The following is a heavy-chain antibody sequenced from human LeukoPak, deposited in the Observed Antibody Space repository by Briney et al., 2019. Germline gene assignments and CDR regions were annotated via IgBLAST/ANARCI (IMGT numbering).Heavy chain of an antibody. CDR3: ARESIAADFDY. V-gene: IGHV1-46*01. CDR1: GYTFTSYY. D-gene: IGHD6-25*01. J-gene: IGHJ4*02. CDR2: INPSGGST. Sequence: ASVKVSCKASGYTFTSYYMHWVRQAPGQGLEWMGIINPSGGSTSYAQKFQDRVTMTRDTSTSTVYMELSSLRSEDTAVYYCARESIAADFDYWGQGTLVTVSS.